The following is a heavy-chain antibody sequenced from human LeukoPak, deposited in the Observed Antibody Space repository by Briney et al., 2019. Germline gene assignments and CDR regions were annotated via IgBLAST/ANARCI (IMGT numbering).Heavy chain of an antibody. J-gene: IGHJ4*02. CDR1: GFTFSSYV. CDR3: AAAVTTLDY. CDR2: IYYSGST. V-gene: IGHV4-30-4*08. Sequence: LRLSCAASGFTFSSYVMSWVRQPPGKGLEWIGYIYYSGSTYYNPSLKSRVTISVDTSKNQFSLKLSSVTAADTAVYYCAAAVTTLDYWGQGTLVTVSS. D-gene: IGHD4-17*01.